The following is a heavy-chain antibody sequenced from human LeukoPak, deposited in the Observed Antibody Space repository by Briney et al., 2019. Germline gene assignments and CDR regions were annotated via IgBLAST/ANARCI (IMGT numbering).Heavy chain of an antibody. CDR1: GGTFSSYA. V-gene: IGHV1-69*05. J-gene: IGHJ4*02. CDR2: IIPIFGTA. Sequence: SVKVSCKASGGTFSSYAISWVRQAPGQGLEWMGRIIPIFGTANYAQKFQGRVTITTDESTSTAYMELSSLRSEDTAVYYCARDLIVVVTESYFDYWGQRTLVTVSS. D-gene: IGHD3-22*01. CDR3: ARDLIVVVTESYFDY.